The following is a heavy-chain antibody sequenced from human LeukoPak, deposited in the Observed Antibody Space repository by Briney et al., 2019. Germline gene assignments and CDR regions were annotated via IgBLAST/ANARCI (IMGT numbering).Heavy chain of an antibody. CDR2: MNPNSGNT. D-gene: IGHD3-22*01. CDR3: ARVNYDSSGYRICDY. Sequence: ASVKVSCKASGYTFTSYDINWVRQATGQGLEWMGWMNPNSGNTGYAQKFQGRVTITRNTSISTAYMELSSLRSEDTAVYYCARVNYDSSGYRICDYWGQGTLVTVSS. J-gene: IGHJ4*02. CDR1: GYTFTSYD. V-gene: IGHV1-8*03.